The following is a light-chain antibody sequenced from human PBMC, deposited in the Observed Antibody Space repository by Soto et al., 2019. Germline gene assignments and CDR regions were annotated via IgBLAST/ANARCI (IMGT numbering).Light chain of an antibody. Sequence: QSVLTQPASVSGSPGQSITISCTGTSSDVGSYNLVSWYQQHPGKAPKLVIYEGSKRPSGVSNRFSGSKSGNTASLTISGLQAEDEADFYCCSFVGGSTSFVFGTGTKVTV. V-gene: IGLV2-23*01. J-gene: IGLJ1*01. CDR2: EGS. CDR3: CSFVGGSTSFV. CDR1: SSDVGSYNL.